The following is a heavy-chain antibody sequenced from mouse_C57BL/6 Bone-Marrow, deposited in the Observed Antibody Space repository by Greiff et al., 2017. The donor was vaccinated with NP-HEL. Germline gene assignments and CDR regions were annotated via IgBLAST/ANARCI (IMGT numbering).Heavy chain of an antibody. Sequence: QVQLKESGAELVRPGTSVKMSCKASGYTFTNYWIGWAKQRPGHGLEWIGDIYPGGGYTNYNEKFKGKATLTADKSSSTAYMQFSSLTSEDSAIYYCARRRGSSGLGDWGQGTLVTVSA. CDR3: ARRRGSSGLGD. CDR2: IYPGGGYT. J-gene: IGHJ3*01. D-gene: IGHD3-2*02. CDR1: GYTFTNYW. V-gene: IGHV1-63*01.